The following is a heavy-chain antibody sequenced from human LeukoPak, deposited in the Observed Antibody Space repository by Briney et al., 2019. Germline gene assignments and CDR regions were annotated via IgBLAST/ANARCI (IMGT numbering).Heavy chain of an antibody. D-gene: IGHD3-22*01. V-gene: IGHV4-4*07. J-gene: IGHJ1*01. Sequence: SETLSLTCTVSGGSIRSYYWSWIRQSAGKGLEWIGRINSIVGTYYNPSLKSRVTMSVDTSKNQISLKLSSVTAADTAVYYCASQYYSDSSGYYDSLYFQHWGQGTLVTVSS. CDR2: INSIVGT. CDR3: ASQYYSDSSGYYDSLYFQH. CDR1: GGSIRSYY.